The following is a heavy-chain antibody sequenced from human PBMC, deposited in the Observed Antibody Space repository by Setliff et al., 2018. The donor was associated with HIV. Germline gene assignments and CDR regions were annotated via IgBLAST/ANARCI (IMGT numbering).Heavy chain of an antibody. J-gene: IGHJ4*02. Sequence: ASVKVSCKASGYSFTTFGVTWVRQAPGQGLEWMGWISANNGNTNYAQKLQGRVTMTRDTSTSTVYMELSSLRSEDTAVYYCARDRGGAAREYYFDYWGQGTLVTVSS. D-gene: IGHD6-6*01. CDR2: ISANNGNT. CDR3: ARDRGGAAREYYFDY. CDR1: GYSFTTFG. V-gene: IGHV1-18*01.